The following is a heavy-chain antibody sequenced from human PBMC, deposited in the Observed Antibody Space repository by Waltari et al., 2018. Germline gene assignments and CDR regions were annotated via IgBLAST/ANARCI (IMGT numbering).Heavy chain of an antibody. V-gene: IGHV4-4*02. Sequence: VQLQESGPGLVKPSGTLSLTCAVPGGSISSRNRWRWVRQPPGKGLEWIGEIYHSGSTNYNPSLKSRVTISVDKSKNQFSLKLSSVTAADTAVYYCARSTPAAMIGWFDPWGQGTLVTVSS. CDR1: GGSISSRNR. J-gene: IGHJ5*02. CDR3: ARSTPAAMIGWFDP. D-gene: IGHD2-2*01. CDR2: IYHSGST.